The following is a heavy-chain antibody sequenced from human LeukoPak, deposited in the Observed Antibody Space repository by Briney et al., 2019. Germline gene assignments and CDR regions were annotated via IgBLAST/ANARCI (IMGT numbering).Heavy chain of an antibody. CDR1: GYTFTDYY. V-gene: IGHV1-2*06. Sequence: ASVNVSCKASGYTFTDYYIHWVRQAPGQGLEWMGLIHPNSGDTYYAQKFRGRVTMTRDTSITTAYVELDRLTSDDTAVYYCARDYSGSYTHWAQGTLVTISS. D-gene: IGHD1-26*01. CDR3: ARDYSGSYTH. J-gene: IGHJ4*02. CDR2: IHPNSGDT.